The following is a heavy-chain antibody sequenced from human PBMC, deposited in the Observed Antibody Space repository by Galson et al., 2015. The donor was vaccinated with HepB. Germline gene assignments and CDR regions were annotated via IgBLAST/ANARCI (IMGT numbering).Heavy chain of an antibody. D-gene: IGHD5-24*01. CDR3: ARTLATDRYGFKGFDY. J-gene: IGHJ4*02. CDR1: GGTLSSFS. Sequence: SVKVSCKASGGTLSSFSINWVRQAPGQGLEWMGRIMPILDITNYSQKFQGRVTITADKSTTTTYMELSSLGSEDTAVYYCARTLATDRYGFKGFDYWGRGTLVTVSS. V-gene: IGHV1-69*02. CDR2: IMPILDIT.